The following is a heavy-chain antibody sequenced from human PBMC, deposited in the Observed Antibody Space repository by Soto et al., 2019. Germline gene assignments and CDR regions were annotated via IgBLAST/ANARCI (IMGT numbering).Heavy chain of an antibody. CDR2: VYYSGST. CDR1: GGSISSSSSY. V-gene: IGHV4-39*01. D-gene: IGHD1-26*01. Sequence: SETLSLTCTVSGGSISSSSSYWGWVRQPPGKGLEWIGSVYYSGSTYYNPSLKSRVTISEHTSKNQFSLKLSSVTAADTAVYYCASRVGKQWELQTYYCYGMDVWGQGTTVTVSS. J-gene: IGHJ6*02. CDR3: ASRVGKQWELQTYYCYGMDV.